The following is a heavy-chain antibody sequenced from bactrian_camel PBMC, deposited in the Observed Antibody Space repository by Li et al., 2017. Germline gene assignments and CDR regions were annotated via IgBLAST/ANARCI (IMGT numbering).Heavy chain of an antibody. CDR2: IGTSGGRI. Sequence: HVQLVESGGGSVQVGGSLRLSCADSGYMFGDRCMGWFRQATGKEREGVATIGTSGGRIYYADSVKGRFTISQDNANMVYLQMNSLKPEDTAMYYCASSSAVCTDRMIYRVWMFNYWGQGTQVTVS. CDR1: GYMFGDRC. J-gene: IGHJ4*01. CDR3: ASSSAVCTDRMIYRVWMFNY. V-gene: IGHV3S63*01. D-gene: IGHD3*01.